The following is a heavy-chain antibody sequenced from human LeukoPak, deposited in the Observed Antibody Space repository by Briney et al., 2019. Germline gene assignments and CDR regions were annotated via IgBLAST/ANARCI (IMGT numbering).Heavy chain of an antibody. CDR1: GGSISGGGYS. CDR3: ARGSGANWFDP. CDR2: IYHSGST. Sequence: PSETLSLTCAVSGGSISGGGYSWSWIRQPPGKGLEWIGYIYHSGSTYYNPSLKSRVTISVDRSKNQFSLKLSSVTAADTAVYYCARGSGANWFDPWGQGTLVTVSS. V-gene: IGHV4-30-2*01. D-gene: IGHD2-15*01. J-gene: IGHJ5*02.